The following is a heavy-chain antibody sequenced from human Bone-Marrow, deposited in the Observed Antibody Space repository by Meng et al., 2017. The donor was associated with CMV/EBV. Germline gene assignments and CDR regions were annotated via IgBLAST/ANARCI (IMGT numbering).Heavy chain of an antibody. J-gene: IGHJ6*02. CDR3: ARDISPQLVLFVHLRPNYYGMDV. D-gene: IGHD6-13*01. CDR2: ISSSSSYI. Sequence: ESLKISCAASGFTFSSYSMNWVRQAPGKGLEWVSSISSSSSYIYYADSVKGRFTISRDNAKNSLYLQMNSLRAEDTAVYYCARDISPQLVLFVHLRPNYYGMDVWGQGTTVTVSS. V-gene: IGHV3-21*01. CDR1: GFTFSSYS.